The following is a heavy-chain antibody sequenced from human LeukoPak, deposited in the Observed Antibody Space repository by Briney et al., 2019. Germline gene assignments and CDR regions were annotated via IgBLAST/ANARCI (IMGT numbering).Heavy chain of an antibody. CDR3: ARGLDYYDSSGLER. D-gene: IGHD3-22*01. CDR2: INPNSGGT. J-gene: IGHJ4*02. CDR1: GYTFTGYY. V-gene: IGHV1-2*02. Sequence: GASVKVSCKASGYTFTGYYMHWVRQAPGQGLEWMGWINPNSGGTNYAQQFQGRVTMTRDTSISTAYMELSRLRSDDTAVYYCARGLDYYDSSGLERWGQGTLVTVSS.